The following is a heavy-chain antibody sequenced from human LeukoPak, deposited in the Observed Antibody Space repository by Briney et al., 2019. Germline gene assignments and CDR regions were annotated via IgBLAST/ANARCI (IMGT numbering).Heavy chain of an antibody. J-gene: IGHJ4*02. D-gene: IGHD5-18*01. CDR3: ARETYSYGSPFDY. CDR2: ISSSGNTI. CDR1: EFTFTSYE. Sequence: PGGSLRLSCAASEFTFTSYELNWVRQAPGKGLEWVSYISSSGNTISYADSVKGRFTISRDNAKNSLYLQMNSLRAEDTAVYYCARETYSYGSPFDYWGQGTLVTVSS. V-gene: IGHV3-48*03.